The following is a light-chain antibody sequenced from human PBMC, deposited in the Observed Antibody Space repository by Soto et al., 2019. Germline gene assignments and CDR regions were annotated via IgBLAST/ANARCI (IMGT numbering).Light chain of an antibody. CDR3: QQSYITPPGT. J-gene: IGKJ1*01. CDR2: AAS. CDR1: QSIRSY. Sequence: IHMTQSPSSLSASVGDRVTITCRASQSIRSYLNCYQQKPGKAPNLLIYAASGLQTGVPSRFGGSGSGTDFTLSISSLQREDFATYYCQQSYITPPGTFGQGTKV. V-gene: IGKV1-39*01.